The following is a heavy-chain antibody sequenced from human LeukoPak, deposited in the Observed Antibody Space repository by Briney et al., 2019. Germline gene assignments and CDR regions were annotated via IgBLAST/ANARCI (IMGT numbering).Heavy chain of an antibody. CDR1: GFSFSTYW. J-gene: IGHJ3*01. CDR2: IKQDESER. CDR3: ARRRYGEAFDV. V-gene: IGHV3-7*01. D-gene: IGHD3-9*01. Sequence: GGSLRLSFVASGFSFSTYWLSWVRQAPGKGLEWVANIKQDESERQYVDSVKGRFTISRDNAKNSLYLQMNSLTAEDTAVFYCARRRYGEAFDVWGQGTMVTVSS.